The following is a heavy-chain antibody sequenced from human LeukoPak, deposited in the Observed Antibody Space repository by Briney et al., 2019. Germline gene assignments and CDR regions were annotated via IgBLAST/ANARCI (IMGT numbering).Heavy chain of an antibody. CDR2: IVVGSGNT. J-gene: IGHJ3*02. V-gene: IGHV1-58*02. CDR3: ATHSSRWYDHDAFDI. Sequence: SAKVSCKASGYTFTSYAIVWVRQARGQRLEWIGWIVVGSGNTNYAQKFQERVTITRDRSTSTAYMELSSLRSEDTALYYCATHSSRWYDHDAFDIWGQGTMATVSS. D-gene: IGHD6-19*01. CDR1: GYTFTSYA.